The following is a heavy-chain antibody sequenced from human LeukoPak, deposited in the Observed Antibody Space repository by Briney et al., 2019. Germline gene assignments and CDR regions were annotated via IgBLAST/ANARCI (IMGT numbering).Heavy chain of an antibody. Sequence: PGGSLRLSCAASGFTFSSYWMSWVRQAPGKGLEWVANIKQDGSEKYYVDSVKGRFTISRDNAKNSLYLQMNSLRAEDTAVYYCAEDVDYYDSSGYDYWGQGTLVTVSS. V-gene: IGHV3-7*01. CDR1: GFTFSSYW. CDR3: AEDVDYYDSSGYDY. J-gene: IGHJ4*02. D-gene: IGHD3-22*01. CDR2: IKQDGSEK.